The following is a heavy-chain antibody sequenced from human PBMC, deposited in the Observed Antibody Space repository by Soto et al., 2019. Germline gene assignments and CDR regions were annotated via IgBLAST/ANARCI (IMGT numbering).Heavy chain of an antibody. J-gene: IGHJ6*02. CDR1: GYTFTRYY. V-gene: IGHV1-46*01. Sequence: AAVKVSCKASGYTFTRYYMHCVRQAPGQGLEWMGIINPSGGSTSYAQKFQGRVTMTRDTSTSKVYMELSSLRSEDTAVYYCASLGGADSGKNGMDVWGQGTPVTVSS. CDR3: ASLGGADSGKNGMDV. CDR2: INPSGGST. D-gene: IGHD3-16*01.